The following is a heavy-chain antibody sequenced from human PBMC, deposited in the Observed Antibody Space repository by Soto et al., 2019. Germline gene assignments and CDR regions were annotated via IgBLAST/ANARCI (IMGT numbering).Heavy chain of an antibody. D-gene: IGHD6-13*01. CDR3: AKSIAAAGTRAYYYYGMDV. CDR1: GFTFSSNA. Sequence: GGSLRLSCAASGFTFSSNAMSWVRQAPGKGLEWVSAISGSGGSTYYADSVKGRFTISRDNSKNTLYLQMNSLRAEDTAVYYCAKSIAAAGTRAYYYYGMDVWGQGTTVTVSS. V-gene: IGHV3-23*01. CDR2: ISGSGGST. J-gene: IGHJ6*02.